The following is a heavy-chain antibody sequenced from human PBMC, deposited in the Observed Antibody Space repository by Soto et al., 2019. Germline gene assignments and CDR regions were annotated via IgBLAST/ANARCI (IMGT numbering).Heavy chain of an antibody. CDR1: GFTFSRYA. D-gene: IGHD2-2*02. CDR2: ISGRGDST. CDR3: ATDRASCCYTVFDY. Sequence: EVQLLESGGGLVQPGGSLRLSCAASGFTFSRYAMSWVRQAPGKGLEWVSAISGRGDSTYYADSVKGRFTISRDNSKNTLDLQMDTLRAEDSAVYYGATDRASCCYTVFDYWGQGTLDAVSS. V-gene: IGHV3-23*01. J-gene: IGHJ4*02.